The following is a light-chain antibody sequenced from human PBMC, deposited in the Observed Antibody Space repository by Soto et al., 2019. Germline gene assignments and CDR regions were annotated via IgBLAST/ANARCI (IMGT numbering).Light chain of an antibody. V-gene: IGKV1-5*03. CDR3: LQDYNYPPT. Sequence: DIQMTQSPSTLSAFVGDRVTITCRASQSISTWLAWYQQKPGKVPKLLIFKASSLQSGVPSRFSGSGAGTDFTLTISSLQPEDFATYYCLQDYNYPPTFGQGTKVDIK. J-gene: IGKJ1*01. CDR1: QSISTW. CDR2: KAS.